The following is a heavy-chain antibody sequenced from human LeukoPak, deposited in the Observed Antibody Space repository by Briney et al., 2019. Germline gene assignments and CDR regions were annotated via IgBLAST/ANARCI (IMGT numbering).Heavy chain of an antibody. CDR1: GGSISSSSYY. D-gene: IGHD2-15*01. J-gene: IGHJ4*02. CDR3: ARHKAFVVGALDY. Sequence: SETLSLTCTVSGGSISSSSYYWGWIRQPPWKGLEWIGTIYYSGSTYYNPSLKSRLIISIDTSENQFSLNLRSVTAADTAVYYCARHKAFVVGALDYWRQGTLVTVSS. V-gene: IGHV4-39*01. CDR2: IYYSGST.